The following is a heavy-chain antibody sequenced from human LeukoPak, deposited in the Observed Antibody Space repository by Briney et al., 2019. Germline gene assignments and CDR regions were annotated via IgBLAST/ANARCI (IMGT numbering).Heavy chain of an antibody. V-gene: IGHV4-34*01. J-gene: IGHJ3*02. D-gene: IGHD3-22*01. CDR2: IKHSGST. CDR1: GGSFSDYY. CDR3: AREAESYYDSTGYYDVFDI. Sequence: ASETLSLTCAVYGGSFSDYYWSWIRQPPGKGLEWIGEIKHSGSTNYNPSLKSRVTISLDTSKNQFSLKLSSVTAADTAVYYCAREAESYYDSTGYYDVFDIWNEGTMVSVSS.